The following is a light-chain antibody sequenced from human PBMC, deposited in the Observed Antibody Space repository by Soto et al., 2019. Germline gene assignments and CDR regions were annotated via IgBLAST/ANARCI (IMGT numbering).Light chain of an antibody. CDR1: QDINNY. Sequence: DIQMTQSPSSLSASVGDRVTITCRASQDINNYLAWYQVQPGKGPKLLIYAASTLQSGDPSRFSGSGSGTDLPLTIGSLQPEDVATYFCQKYNSAPRTFGQGTREEI. CDR3: QKYNSAPRT. J-gene: IGKJ1*01. V-gene: IGKV1-27*01. CDR2: AAS.